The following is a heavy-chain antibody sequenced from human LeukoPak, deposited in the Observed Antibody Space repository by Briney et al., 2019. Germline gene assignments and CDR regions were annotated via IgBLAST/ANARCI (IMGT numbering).Heavy chain of an antibody. Sequence: GGSLRLSCAASGFTFSSYAMSWARQAPGKGLEWVSAISGSGGSTYYADSVKGRFTISRDNSKNTLYLQMNSLRAEDTAVYYCARGGYSSSWYAYYFDYWGQGTLVTVSS. J-gene: IGHJ4*02. V-gene: IGHV3-23*01. CDR1: GFTFSSYA. CDR3: ARGGYSSSWYAYYFDY. CDR2: ISGSGGST. D-gene: IGHD6-13*01.